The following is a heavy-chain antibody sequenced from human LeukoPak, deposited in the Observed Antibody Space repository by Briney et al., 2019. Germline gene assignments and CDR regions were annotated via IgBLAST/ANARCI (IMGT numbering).Heavy chain of an antibody. CDR2: ISGSGGGT. CDR1: GFTFSIYA. J-gene: IGHJ4*02. V-gene: IGHV3-23*01. CDR3: ARDRWFGESLPAQLDY. Sequence: GGSLRLSCAASGFTFSIYAMTWVRQAPGKGLEWVSSISGSGGGTYYADSVKGRFTISRDNSKNTLYLQMNGLRAEDTAVYYCARDRWFGESLPAQLDYWGQGALVTVSS. D-gene: IGHD3-10*01.